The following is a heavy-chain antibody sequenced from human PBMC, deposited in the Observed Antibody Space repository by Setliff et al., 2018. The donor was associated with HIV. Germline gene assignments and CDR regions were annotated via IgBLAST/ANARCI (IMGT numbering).Heavy chain of an antibody. CDR3: ARGGASSLPLDY. J-gene: IGHJ4*01. CDR1: GFIFSTNW. D-gene: IGHD6-13*01. V-gene: IGHV3-7*01. Sequence: GSLRLSCAASGFIFSTNWMSWVRQAPGKGPEWVANINQDGSDKYYVPSVKGRFTISRDNAKNSLYLQMNSLRAEDTAIYYCARGGASSLPLDYWGHGTLVTVS. CDR2: INQDGSDK.